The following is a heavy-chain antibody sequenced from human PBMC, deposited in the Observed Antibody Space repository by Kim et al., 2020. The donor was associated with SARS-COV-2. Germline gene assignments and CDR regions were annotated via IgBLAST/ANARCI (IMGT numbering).Heavy chain of an antibody. CDR1: GYTFTSYG. J-gene: IGHJ6*02. CDR3: LVGATTFYYYYGMDV. V-gene: IGHV1-18*01. CDR2: ISAYNGNT. D-gene: IGHD1-26*01. Sequence: ASVKVSCKASGYTFTSYGISWVRQAPGQGLEWMVWISAYNGNTNYAQKLQGRVTMTTDTSTSTAYMELRSLRSDDTAVYYCLVGATTFYYYYGMDVWGQGTTVTVSS.